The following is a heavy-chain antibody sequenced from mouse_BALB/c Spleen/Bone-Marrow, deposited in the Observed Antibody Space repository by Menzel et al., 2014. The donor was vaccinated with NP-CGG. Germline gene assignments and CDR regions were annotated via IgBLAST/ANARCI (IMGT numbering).Heavy chain of an antibody. J-gene: IGHJ3*01. Sequence: VQLQQSGPGLVAPSQSLSITCTVSGFSLTNYGISWVRQPPGKGLEWLGVIWGDGSTNHHSALISRLSISKDNSKSQVLLKLNSPQTDDTATYYCRGGPWFAYWGQGTLVTVSA. D-gene: IGHD3-3*01. V-gene: IGHV2-3*01. CDR2: IWGDGST. CDR1: GFSLTNYG. CDR3: RGGPWFAY.